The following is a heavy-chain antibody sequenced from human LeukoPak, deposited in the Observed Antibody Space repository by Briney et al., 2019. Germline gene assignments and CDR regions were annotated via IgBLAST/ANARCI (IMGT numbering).Heavy chain of an antibody. D-gene: IGHD3-3*01. CDR1: GYTFTSYD. CDR3: ARGRCYDFWSGCIPDY. V-gene: IGHV1-8*03. J-gene: IGHJ4*02. CDR2: MNPNSGNT. Sequence: ASVKVSCKAFGYTFTSYDINWVRQATGQGLEWMGWMNPNSGNTGYAQKFQGRATITRNTSISTAYMELSSLRSEDTAVYYCARGRCYDFWSGCIPDYWGQGTLVTVSS.